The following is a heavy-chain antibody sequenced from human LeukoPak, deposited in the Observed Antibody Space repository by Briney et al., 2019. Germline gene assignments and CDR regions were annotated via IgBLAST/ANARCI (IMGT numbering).Heavy chain of an antibody. J-gene: IGHJ5*02. V-gene: IGHV4-39*07. CDR3: ARLNWKYVEGCRFDP. CDR1: GGSISSSSYY. Sequence: SETLSLTCTVSGGSISSSSYYWGWIRQPPGKGLEWIGSIYYSGSTYYNPSLKSRVTISVDTSKNQFSLKLSSVTAADTAVYYCARLNWKYVEGCRFDPWGQGTLVTVSS. D-gene: IGHD1-7*01. CDR2: IYYSGST.